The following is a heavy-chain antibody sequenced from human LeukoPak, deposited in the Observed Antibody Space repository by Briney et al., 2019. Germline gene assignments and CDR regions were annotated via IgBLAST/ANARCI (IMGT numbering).Heavy chain of an antibody. Sequence: PGGSLRLSCAASGFTFSDYYMSWIRQAPGKGLEWVSYISSSGSTIYYADSVEGRFTISRDNAKNSLYLQMNSLRAEDTAVYYCARDRYYGSGSYPGDYWGQGTLVTVSS. J-gene: IGHJ4*02. D-gene: IGHD3-10*01. CDR3: ARDRYYGSGSYPGDY. CDR2: ISSSGSTI. V-gene: IGHV3-11*01. CDR1: GFTFSDYY.